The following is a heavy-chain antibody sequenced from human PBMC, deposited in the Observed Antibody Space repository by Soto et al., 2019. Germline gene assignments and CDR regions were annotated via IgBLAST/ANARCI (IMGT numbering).Heavy chain of an antibody. CDR2: INPNSGAT. D-gene: IGHD2-2*01. V-gene: IGHV1-2*02. CDR1: LYTFTDYY. J-gene: IGHJ6*02. Sequence: XVNVSRRASLYTFTDYYIHLVLQAPGQGLEWMGWINPNSGATNYAQKFQGRVTMTRDTSISTAYMELSRLRSDDTAVYYCARDLVPAATSFYGMDVWGQRTTVTVSS. CDR3: ARDLVPAATSFYGMDV.